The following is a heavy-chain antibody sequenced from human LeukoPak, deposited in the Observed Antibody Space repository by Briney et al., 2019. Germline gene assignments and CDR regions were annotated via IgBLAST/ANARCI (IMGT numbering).Heavy chain of an antibody. J-gene: IGHJ4*02. CDR2: IYYSGST. CDR1: GGSISSYY. V-gene: IGHV4-59*08. Sequence: PSETLSLTCTVSGGSISSYYWSWIRQPPGKGLEWIGYIYYSGSTNYNPSLKSRVTISVDTSKNQFSLKLSSVTAADTAVYYCARGVSSNSDWGQGTLVTVSS. D-gene: IGHD4-11*01. CDR3: ARGVSSNSD.